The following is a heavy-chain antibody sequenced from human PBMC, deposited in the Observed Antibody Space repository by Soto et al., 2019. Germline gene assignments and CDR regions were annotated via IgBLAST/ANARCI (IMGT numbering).Heavy chain of an antibody. CDR3: ARHRSGTPRGWFGP. J-gene: IGHJ5*02. D-gene: IGHD2-15*01. CDR2: IYYVGST. CDR1: VGSISSSSYY. Sequence: PSETLSLTCTVSVGSISSSSYYWGWIRQPPGKGLEWIGSIYYVGSTYYNPSRKSRVTISVDTSKNQFSLKLSSVTAADTAVYYLARHRSGTPRGWFGPWGQGTLVTVSS. V-gene: IGHV4-39*01.